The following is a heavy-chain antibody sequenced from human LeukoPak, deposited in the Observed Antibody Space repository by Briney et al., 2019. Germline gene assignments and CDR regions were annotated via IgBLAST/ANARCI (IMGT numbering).Heavy chain of an antibody. CDR3: ARVRPGNYYMDV. J-gene: IGHJ6*03. V-gene: IGHV1-69*05. CDR1: GGTFSSYA. D-gene: IGHD3-10*01. CDR2: IIPIFGTA. Sequence: SVKVSCKASGGTFSSYAISWVRQAPGQGLEWMGGIIPIFGTANYAQKFQGRVTITTDESTSTAYMELSSLRSEDTAVYYCARVRPGNYYMDVWGKGTTVTVSS.